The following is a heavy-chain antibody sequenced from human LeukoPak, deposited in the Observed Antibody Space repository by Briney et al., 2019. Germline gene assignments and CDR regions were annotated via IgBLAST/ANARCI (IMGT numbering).Heavy chain of an antibody. CDR2: ISWNSGNI. D-gene: IGHD2-2*01. CDR1: GFTFDDYA. J-gene: IGHJ4*02. Sequence: PGRSLSLSCAASGFTFDDYAMHWVRHAPGKGLEWVSGISWNSGNIDYADSVKGRFTISRDNAKNSLYLQMNSLRAEDTALYYCAKDACSSTSCSNDYWGQGTLVTVSS. CDR3: AKDACSSTSCSNDY. V-gene: IGHV3-9*01.